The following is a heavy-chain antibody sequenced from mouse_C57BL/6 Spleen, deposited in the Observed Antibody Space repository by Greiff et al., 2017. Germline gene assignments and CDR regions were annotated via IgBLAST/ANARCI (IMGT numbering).Heavy chain of an antibody. J-gene: IGHJ2*01. Sequence: QVQLQQSGAELVKPGASVKISCKASGYAFSSYWMNWVKQRPGKGLEWIGQLYPGDGDTNYNGKFKGKATLTADKSSSTAYMQLSSLTSEDSAVYFCARAKDYGSGNVDYWGKGTTLTVSS. D-gene: IGHD1-1*01. CDR2: LYPGDGDT. CDR1: GYAFSSYW. CDR3: ARAKDYGSGNVDY. V-gene: IGHV1-80*01.